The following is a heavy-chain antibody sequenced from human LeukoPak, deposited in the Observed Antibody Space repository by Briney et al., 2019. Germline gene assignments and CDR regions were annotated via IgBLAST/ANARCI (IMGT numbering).Heavy chain of an antibody. CDR2: IWHDGSNK. D-gene: IGHD6-19*01. Sequence: PGRSLRLSCAASGFTFSTYGIHWVRQAPGKGLEWVAVIWHDGSNKYYADSVKGRFTISRDNSKNTLYLQMNSLRAEDTAVYYCARASGPLDYWGQGTLVTVSS. CDR1: GFTFSTYG. CDR3: ARASGPLDY. V-gene: IGHV3-33*01. J-gene: IGHJ4*02.